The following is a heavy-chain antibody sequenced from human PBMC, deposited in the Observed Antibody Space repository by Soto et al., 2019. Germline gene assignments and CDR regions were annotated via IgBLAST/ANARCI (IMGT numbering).Heavy chain of an antibody. CDR2: IIPILGIA. CDR1: GGTFSSYT. V-gene: IGHV1-69*02. CDR3: ARGYLEVATITTYYYYYMDV. Sequence: QVQLVQSGAEVQKPGSSVKVSCKASGGTFSSYTISWVRQAPGQGLEWMGRIIPILGIANYAQEFQGRVTITADKSTSTAYMELSSLRSEDTAVYYCARGYLEVATITTYYYYYMDVWGKGTTVTVSS. D-gene: IGHD5-12*01. J-gene: IGHJ6*03.